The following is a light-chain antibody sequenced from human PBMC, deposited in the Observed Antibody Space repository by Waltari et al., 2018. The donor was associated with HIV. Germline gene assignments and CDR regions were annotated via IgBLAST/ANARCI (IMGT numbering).Light chain of an antibody. CDR3: QVWDSSSGVV. Sequence: SYVLTQSPSVPVAPGKTARITCGGNNIGSKSEHWYQQKPGKAPVLVIYYDSDRPPGIPERFSGSNSGNTATLTISRVEAGDEADYYCQVWDSSSGVVFGGGTRLTVL. J-gene: IGLJ2*01. V-gene: IGLV3-21*04. CDR2: YDS. CDR1: NIGSKS.